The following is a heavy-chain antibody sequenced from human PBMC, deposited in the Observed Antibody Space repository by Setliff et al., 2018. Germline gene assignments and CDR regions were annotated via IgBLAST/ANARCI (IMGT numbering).Heavy chain of an antibody. CDR2: IYSGGST. V-gene: IGHV3-53*01. J-gene: IGHJ6*02. CDR3: ARDIGGTGLLRSYYYGMDV. Sequence: AGGSLRLSCAASGFTVSSNYMSWVRQAPGKGLEWVSVIYSGGSTYYADSVKGRFTISRDNSKNTLYLQMNSLRAEDTAVYYCARDIGGTGLLRSYYYGMDVWGQGTTVTVSS. D-gene: IGHD3-22*01. CDR1: GFTVSSNY.